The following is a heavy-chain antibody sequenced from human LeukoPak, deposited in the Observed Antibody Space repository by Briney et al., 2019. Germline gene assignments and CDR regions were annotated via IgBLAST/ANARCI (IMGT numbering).Heavy chain of an antibody. J-gene: IGHJ2*01. CDR3: ARDRYYGDYASPKVRWYFDL. V-gene: IGHV4-61*01. CDR2: IYYSGST. CDR1: GGSASSGSYY. Sequence: SETLSLTCTVSGGSASSGSYYWSWIRQPPGKGLEWIGYIYYSGSTNYNPSLKSRVTISVDTSKNQFSLKLSSVTAADTAVYYCARDRYYGDYASPKVRWYFDLWGRGTLVTVSS. D-gene: IGHD4-17*01.